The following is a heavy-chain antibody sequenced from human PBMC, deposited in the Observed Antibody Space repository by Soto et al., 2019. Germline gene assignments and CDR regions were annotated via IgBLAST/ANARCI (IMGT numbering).Heavy chain of an antibody. Sequence: SETLFLTCTVSGGSISSSNYHRAWIRQSPGKGLEWIGSVYYNGFTYYNPSLKSRATISVDTSKNQFSLKLTSVTAADTAVYYCARMGDFWSGPGELDPWGQGTLVTVSS. V-gene: IGHV4-39*01. D-gene: IGHD3-3*01. CDR1: GGSISSSNYH. CDR2: VYYNGFT. J-gene: IGHJ5*02. CDR3: ARMGDFWSGPGELDP.